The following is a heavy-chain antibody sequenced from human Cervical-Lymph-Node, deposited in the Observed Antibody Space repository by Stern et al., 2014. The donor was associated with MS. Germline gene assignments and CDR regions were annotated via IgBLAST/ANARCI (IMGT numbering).Heavy chain of an antibody. CDR3: AKDINLRGTYYFDY. CDR2: ISWNSGNI. Sequence: EVQLVESGGGLVQPGRSLRLSCAASGFTFDDYAMHWVRQAPGKGLEWVSGISWNSGNIGYADSVKGRFTISRDNAKNSLYLQMNSLRAEDTAFYYCAKDINLRGTYYFDYWGQGTLVTVSS. D-gene: IGHD2-15*01. V-gene: IGHV3-9*01. J-gene: IGHJ4*02. CDR1: GFTFDDYA.